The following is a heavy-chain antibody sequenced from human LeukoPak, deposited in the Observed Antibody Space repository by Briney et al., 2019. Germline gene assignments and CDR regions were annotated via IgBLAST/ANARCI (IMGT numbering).Heavy chain of an antibody. CDR2: IYYSGST. J-gene: IGHJ4*02. CDR3: ARVELQSLIFDY. CDR1: GGSISSGGYY. D-gene: IGHD3-16*02. V-gene: IGHV4-31*03. Sequence: PSETLSLTCTVSGGSISSGGYYWGWIRQHPGKGLEWIGYIYYSGSTYYNPSLKRRLTISLDTSKTQFSLKLSSVTAADTAVYYCARVELQSLIFDYWGQGTLVTVSS.